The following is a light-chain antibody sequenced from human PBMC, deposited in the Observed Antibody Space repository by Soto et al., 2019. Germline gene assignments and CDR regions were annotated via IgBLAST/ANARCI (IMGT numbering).Light chain of an antibody. CDR3: ETWDTNTRV. Sequence: QPVLTQSSSASASLGSSVKITCTLTSGHSSYIIAWHQQQPGKAPRYLMKLEGSGSYSKGSAVPDRFSGSSSGADRYLTISNLQFEDEAVYYCETWDTNTRVFGGGTKLTVL. CDR1: SGHSSYI. J-gene: IGLJ3*02. V-gene: IGLV4-60*02. CDR2: LEGSGSY.